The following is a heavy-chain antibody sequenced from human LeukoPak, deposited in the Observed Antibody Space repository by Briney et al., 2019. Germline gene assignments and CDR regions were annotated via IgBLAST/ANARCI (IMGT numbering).Heavy chain of an antibody. J-gene: IGHJ4*02. CDR2: ISPISSTI. Sequence: GGSPRLSCAASGFTFSSYGMSWVRQAPGKGLEWVSYISPISSTISYADSMKGRFTISRDNAKNSLYLQMNSLRDEDTALYYCARVFRYSSGWYDYWGQGTLVTVSS. D-gene: IGHD6-19*01. CDR1: GFTFSSYG. CDR3: ARVFRYSSGWYDY. V-gene: IGHV3-48*02.